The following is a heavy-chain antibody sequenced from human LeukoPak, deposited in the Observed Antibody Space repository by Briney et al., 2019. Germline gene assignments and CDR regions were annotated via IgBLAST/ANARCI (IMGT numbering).Heavy chain of an antibody. V-gene: IGHV4-4*07. J-gene: IGHJ4*02. D-gene: IGHD3-22*01. CDR2: IYTSGTT. CDR1: GVPINNYY. Sequence: SETLSLTCTVSGVPINNYYWAWIRQPAGKGLEWIGRIYTSGTTDYNPFLKSRITMSLDTSKNQFSLSLSSVTAADTTVYYCAREFKDYDGSGYYYAYWGQGTLVTVSS. CDR3: AREFKDYDGSGYYYAY.